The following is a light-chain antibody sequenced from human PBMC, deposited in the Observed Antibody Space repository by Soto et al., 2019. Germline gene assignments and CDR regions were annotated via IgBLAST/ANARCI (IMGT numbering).Light chain of an antibody. Sequence: QSALTQPASVAGSAGQSITISCTGASSDIGGYSYVSWYQQHPGKAHKLIIYEVGNRPSGISDRFSGSKSGNTASLTISGLRAEDEADYHCRSYTSSNFLGVFGGGTKVTVL. CDR3: RSYTSSNFLGV. CDR2: EVG. J-gene: IGLJ2*01. CDR1: SSDIGGYSY. V-gene: IGLV2-14*01.